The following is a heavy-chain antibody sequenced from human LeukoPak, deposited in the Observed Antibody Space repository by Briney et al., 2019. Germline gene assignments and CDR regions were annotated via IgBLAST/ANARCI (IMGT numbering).Heavy chain of an antibody. V-gene: IGHV3-23*01. J-gene: IGHJ4*02. D-gene: IGHD6-19*01. CDR1: GFTFSNYA. CDR2: ISGSGGST. CDR3: AKSPRGSSGWRGYYFDY. Sequence: GGSLRLSCAASGFTFSNYAMRWVRQAPGKGLEWVSAISGSGGSTYYADSVKGRFTISRDNSKNTLYLQMNSLRAEDTAVYYCAKSPRGSSGWRGYYFDYWGQGTLVTVSS.